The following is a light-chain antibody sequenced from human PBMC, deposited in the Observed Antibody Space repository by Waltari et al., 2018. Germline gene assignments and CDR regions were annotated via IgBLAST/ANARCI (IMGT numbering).Light chain of an antibody. V-gene: IGKV3-11*01. Sequence: DIVLTQSPATLSLSPGERATLSCRASQSASSSYFAWYQQKPGQAPRLLIYDASNRATGIPARFSGSGSGTDFTLTISSREPEDFAVYYCQQRSNWPPRYTFGQGTKLEIK. CDR1: QSASSSY. CDR2: DAS. CDR3: QQRSNWPPRYT. J-gene: IGKJ2*01.